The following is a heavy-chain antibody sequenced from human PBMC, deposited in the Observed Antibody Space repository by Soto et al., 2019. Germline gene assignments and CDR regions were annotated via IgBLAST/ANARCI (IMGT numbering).Heavy chain of an antibody. D-gene: IGHD1-26*01. Sequence: SETLSLTCTVSGRTFSINADFWYLAWIRQPPGKGLEWIGSIDNGGNTYYNPPLKSRVIISADTSKNQFSLSLNSVTAADTAVYYCVKRSLLADPTWGQGILGTVSS. CDR1: GRTFSINADF. J-gene: IGHJ4*02. CDR2: IDNGGNT. CDR3: VKRSLLADPT. V-gene: IGHV4-39*01.